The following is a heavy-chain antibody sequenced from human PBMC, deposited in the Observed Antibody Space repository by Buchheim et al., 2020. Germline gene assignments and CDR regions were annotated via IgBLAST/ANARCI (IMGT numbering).Heavy chain of an antibody. CDR2: MNPNSGNT. Sequence: QVQLVQSGAEVKKPGASVKVSCKASGYTFTSYDINWVRQATGQGLEWMGWMNPNSGNTGYAQKFQGKATMPRNTAIRTAYMELSSLRSEDTAVYYCARAFVRRITIFGVVIRGSPFDYWGQGTL. D-gene: IGHD3-3*01. CDR3: ARAFVRRITIFGVVIRGSPFDY. V-gene: IGHV1-8*01. J-gene: IGHJ4*02. CDR1: GYTFTSYD.